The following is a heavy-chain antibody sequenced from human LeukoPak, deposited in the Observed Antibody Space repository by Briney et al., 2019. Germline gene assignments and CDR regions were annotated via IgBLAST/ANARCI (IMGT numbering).Heavy chain of an antibody. Sequence: GGSLRLSCAASGFTFSSYAMNWVRQAPGKGLEWVSTISGSGGSTYYADSVKGRFTISRDNSKNTLYLQMNSLRAEDTAVYYCAKERDGYNHGFDYWGQGTLVTVSS. CDR1: GFTFSSYA. J-gene: IGHJ4*02. D-gene: IGHD5-24*01. CDR2: ISGSGGST. V-gene: IGHV3-23*01. CDR3: AKERDGYNHGFDY.